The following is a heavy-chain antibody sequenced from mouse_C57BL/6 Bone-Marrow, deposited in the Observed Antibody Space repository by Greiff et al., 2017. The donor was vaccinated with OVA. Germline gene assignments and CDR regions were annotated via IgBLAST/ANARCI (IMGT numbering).Heavy chain of an antibody. CDR3: ARSGGNYFYAMDY. V-gene: IGHV1-85*01. CDR2: IYPRDGST. Sequence: QVQLQQSGPELVKPGASVKLSCKASGYTFTSYDINWVKQRPGQGLEWIGWIYPRDGSTKYNEKFKGKATLTVATSSSTAYMELHSLTSEDSAVYFCARSGGNYFYAMDYWGQGTSVTVSS. CDR1: GYTFTSYD. D-gene: IGHD2-1*01. J-gene: IGHJ4*01.